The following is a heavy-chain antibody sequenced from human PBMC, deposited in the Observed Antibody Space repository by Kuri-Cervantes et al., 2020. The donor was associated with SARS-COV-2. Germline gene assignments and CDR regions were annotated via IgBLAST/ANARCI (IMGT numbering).Heavy chain of an antibody. J-gene: IGHJ6*03. CDR2: ISGSGGST. CDR1: GFTFSNAW. Sequence: GESLKISCAASGFTFSNAWMSWVRQAPGKGLEWVSAISGSGGSTYYADSVKGRFTISRDNSKNTLYLQMNSLRAEDTAVYYCAKDLSPSGRGYYYMDVWGKGTTVTVSS. D-gene: IGHD3-10*01. V-gene: IGHV3-23*01. CDR3: AKDLSPSGRGYYYMDV.